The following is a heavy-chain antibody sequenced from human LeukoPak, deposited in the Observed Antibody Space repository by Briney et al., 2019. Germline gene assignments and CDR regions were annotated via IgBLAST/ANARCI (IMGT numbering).Heavy chain of an antibody. CDR2: SGGDGRT. Sequence: GGSLRLPCSASGFPFSIYGMNWVRQAPGKGLEWVSVSGGDGRTYYADSVRGRFTISRDDSKNTLYLQMNSLRAEDTAVYYCAKAQLGGYNYAPLDSWGQGTLVTVSS. D-gene: IGHD5-18*01. CDR1: GFPFSIYG. J-gene: IGHJ4*02. CDR3: AKAQLGGYNYAPLDS. V-gene: IGHV3-23*01.